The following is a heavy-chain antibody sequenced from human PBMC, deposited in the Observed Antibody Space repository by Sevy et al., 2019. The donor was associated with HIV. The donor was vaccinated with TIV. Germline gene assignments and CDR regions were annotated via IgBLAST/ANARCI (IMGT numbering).Heavy chain of an antibody. CDR1: DSEFTFSNYA. J-gene: IGHJ4*02. D-gene: IGHD3-22*01. Sequence: GGSLRLSCVVSDSEFTFSNYAMSWVRQAPGKGLEWVSAIRAFGGNTYYADSVKGRFTISRDTSKNTLYLQMDSLRAEDTALYYCARSLSAYSSGYDYVIEYWGQGTLVTVSS. CDR2: IRAFGGNT. CDR3: ARSLSAYSSGYDYVIEY. V-gene: IGHV3-23*01.